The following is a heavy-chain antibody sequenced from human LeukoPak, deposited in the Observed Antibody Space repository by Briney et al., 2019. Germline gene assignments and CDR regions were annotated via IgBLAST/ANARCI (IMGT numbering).Heavy chain of an antibody. V-gene: IGHV5-51*01. Sequence: GESLKISCTGSGYSLTSYWIGWVRQMPGKGLEWMGIIYVGDSGTRYSPSFQGQVTISADKSISTAYLQWSSLKASDTAMYYCARRSERAVAAYAFDIWGQGTMVTVSS. CDR1: GYSLTSYW. D-gene: IGHD6-19*01. J-gene: IGHJ3*02. CDR3: ARRSERAVAAYAFDI. CDR2: IYVGDSGT.